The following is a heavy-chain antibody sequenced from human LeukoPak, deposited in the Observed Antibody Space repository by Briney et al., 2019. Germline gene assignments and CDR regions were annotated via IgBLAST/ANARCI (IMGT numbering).Heavy chain of an antibody. V-gene: IGHV3-66*01. CDR3: SVFEYGSGSYDSQNDY. Sequence: HPGGSLRLSCAASEFSAGSNYMTWVRQAPGKGLEWVSLIYSGGSTYYADSVKGRFTISRDNSKNTLYLQMNSLRAEDTAVYYCSVFEYGSGSYDSQNDYWGQGTLVTVSS. CDR2: IYSGGST. D-gene: IGHD3-10*01. CDR1: EFSAGSNY. J-gene: IGHJ4*02.